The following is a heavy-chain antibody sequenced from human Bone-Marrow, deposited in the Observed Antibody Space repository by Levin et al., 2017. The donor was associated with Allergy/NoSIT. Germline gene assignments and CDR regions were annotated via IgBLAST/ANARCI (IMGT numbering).Heavy chain of an antibody. Sequence: PSQTLSLTCSVSCASVIGGDAYWSWIRQTPGKGLEWLGYIHYTGSAFYTASLRGRLSLSIDTSRNQFSLTLKSLTVADSAIYFCAREGPLYGTASFDFWGQGSLVTVSS. D-gene: IGHD2-2*02. J-gene: IGHJ4*02. CDR3: AREGPLYGTASFDF. V-gene: IGHV4-30-4*01. CDR2: IHYTGSA. CDR1: CASVIGGDAY.